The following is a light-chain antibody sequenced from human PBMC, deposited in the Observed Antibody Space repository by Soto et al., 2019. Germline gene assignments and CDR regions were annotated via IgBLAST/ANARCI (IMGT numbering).Light chain of an antibody. Sequence: EIVLTQSPDTLSLSPGERATLSCRASQSLKRNSLAWFQQKPGQAPRLLIFDASSRATGIPDRFSGSGSGTDFTLTISRLEPEDFAVYYCQQYESAPDTFGQGTKLEVK. CDR2: DAS. CDR3: QQYESAPDT. CDR1: QSLKRNS. J-gene: IGKJ2*01. V-gene: IGKV3-20*01.